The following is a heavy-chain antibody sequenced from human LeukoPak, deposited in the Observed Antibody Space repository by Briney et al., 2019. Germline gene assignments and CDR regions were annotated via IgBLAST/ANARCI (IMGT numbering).Heavy chain of an antibody. CDR2: ISPYNDNT. CDR1: GYSFPSYG. CDR3: ARHFYGSGTYYHFDY. J-gene: IGHJ4*02. V-gene: IGHV1-18*01. Sequence: ASVEVSCKASGYSFPSYGISWVRQAPGQGPEWMGWISPYNDNTNYAQKLQGRATLTTDTSTSTAHMELRSLRSDDTAVYYCARHFYGSGTYYHFDYWGQGTLVTVSS. D-gene: IGHD3-10*01.